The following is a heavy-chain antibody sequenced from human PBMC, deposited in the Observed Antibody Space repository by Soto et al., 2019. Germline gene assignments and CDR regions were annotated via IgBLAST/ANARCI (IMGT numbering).Heavy chain of an antibody. CDR1: GFTFSSYG. J-gene: IGHJ6*03. CDR3: AKDGVEVLRFLEWLNPYYYYMDV. CDR2: ISYDGSNK. D-gene: IGHD3-3*01. Sequence: GGSLRLSCAASGFTFSSYGMHWVRQAPGKGLEWVAVISYDGSNKYYADSVKGRFTISRDNSKNTLYLQMNSLRAEDTAVYYCAKDGVEVLRFLEWLNPYYYYMDVWGKGTTVTVSS. V-gene: IGHV3-30*18.